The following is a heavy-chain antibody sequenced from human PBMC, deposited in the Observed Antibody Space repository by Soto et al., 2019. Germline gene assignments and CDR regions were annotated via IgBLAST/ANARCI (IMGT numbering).Heavy chain of an antibody. D-gene: IGHD1-1*01. CDR2: ISWNSGSI. Sequence: EVQLVESGGGLVQPGRSLRLSCAASGFTFDDYAMHWVRHAPGKGLEWVSGISWNSGSIGYAGSVKGRFTISRDNAKNSLYLQMNSLRAEDTALSYCARGSWNDKYYFDYWGQGTLVTVSS. J-gene: IGHJ4*02. CDR1: GFTFDDYA. V-gene: IGHV3-9*01. CDR3: ARGSWNDKYYFDY.